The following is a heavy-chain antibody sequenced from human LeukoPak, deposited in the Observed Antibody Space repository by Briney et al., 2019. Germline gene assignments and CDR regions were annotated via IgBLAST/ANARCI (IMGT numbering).Heavy chain of an antibody. CDR2: IYYSGST. CDR1: GGSISSYY. Sequence: SETLSLTCTVSGGSISSYYWSWIRQPPGKGLEWIGYIYYSGSTNYNPSLKSRDTISVDTSKNQFSLKLSSVTAADTAVYYCARTVGSGWPFYYYGLDVWGQGTTVTVSS. V-gene: IGHV4-59*01. J-gene: IGHJ6*02. CDR3: ARTVGSGWPFYYYGLDV. D-gene: IGHD6-19*01.